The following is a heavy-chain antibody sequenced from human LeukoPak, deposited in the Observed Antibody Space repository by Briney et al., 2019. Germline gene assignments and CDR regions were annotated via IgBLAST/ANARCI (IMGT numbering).Heavy chain of an antibody. CDR2: ISAYNGNT. Sequence: ASVKVSCKASGYTFTSYGISWVRQAPGQGLEWMGWISAYNGNTNYAQKLQGRVTMTTDKSTSTAYMELSSLRSEDTAVYYCARDALKGYCSGGSCYSAHDYYYMDVWGKGTTVTVSS. J-gene: IGHJ6*03. CDR1: GYTFTSYG. CDR3: ARDALKGYCSGGSCYSAHDYYYMDV. V-gene: IGHV1-18*01. D-gene: IGHD2-15*01.